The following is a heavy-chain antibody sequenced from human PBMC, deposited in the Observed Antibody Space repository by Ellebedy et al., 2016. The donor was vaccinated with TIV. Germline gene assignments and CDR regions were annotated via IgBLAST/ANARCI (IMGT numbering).Heavy chain of an antibody. J-gene: IGHJ4*02. CDR1: GYTFTTYA. V-gene: IGHV1-69*13. CDR3: AREGSNSWTFDS. Sequence: AASVKVSCKASGYTFTTYALNWVRQAPGQGLDWMGSIIPMFGTREIPQRFQGRVTFSADGSTTTVFMELSGLRGDDTAVYYCAREGSNSWTFDSWGQGTLVTVSS. CDR2: IIPMFGTR. D-gene: IGHD3/OR15-3a*01.